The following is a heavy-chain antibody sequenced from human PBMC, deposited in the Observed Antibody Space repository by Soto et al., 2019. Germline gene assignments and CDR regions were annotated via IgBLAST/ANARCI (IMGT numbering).Heavy chain of an antibody. J-gene: IGHJ6*02. CDR1: GFTFSSYA. V-gene: IGHV3-23*01. D-gene: IGHD1-1*01. CDR2: ISGSGGST. Sequence: PGGSLRLSCAASGFTFSSYAMSWVRQAPGKGLEWVSAISGSGGSTYYVDSVKGRFTISRDNSKDTLYLQMNNLRAEDTAVYYCARTGLQIVQATSYYYGLDVWGQGTTVTVSS. CDR3: ARTGLQIVQATSYYYGLDV.